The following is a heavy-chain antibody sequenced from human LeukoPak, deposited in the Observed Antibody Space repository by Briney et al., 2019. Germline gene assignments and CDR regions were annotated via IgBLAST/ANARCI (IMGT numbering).Heavy chain of an antibody. J-gene: IGHJ3*02. V-gene: IGHV3-9*01. Sequence: GGSLRLSCATSGFTFDDYTMHWVRQAPGKGLEWVSGISWNSGSIGYADSVKGRFTISRDNAKNSLYLQMNSLRAEDTAVYYCAKDLYDILTGYYYDAFDIWGQGTMVTVSS. CDR1: GFTFDDYT. CDR3: AKDLYDILTGYYYDAFDI. CDR2: ISWNSGSI. D-gene: IGHD3-9*01.